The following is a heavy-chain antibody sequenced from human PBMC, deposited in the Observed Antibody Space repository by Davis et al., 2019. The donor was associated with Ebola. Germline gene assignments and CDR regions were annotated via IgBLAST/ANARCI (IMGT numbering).Heavy chain of an antibody. Sequence: SETLSLTCTVSGGSISGYYWSWIRQPPGKGLEWIGEINHSGSTNYNPSLKSRVTISVDTSKNQFSLKLSSVTAADTAVYYCARGGSRYCTGGVCYRIVWPRRWFDPWGQGTLVTVSS. CDR2: INHSGST. CDR3: ARGGSRYCTGGVCYRIVWPRRWFDP. J-gene: IGHJ5*02. D-gene: IGHD2-8*02. CDR1: GGSISGYY. V-gene: IGHV4-34*01.